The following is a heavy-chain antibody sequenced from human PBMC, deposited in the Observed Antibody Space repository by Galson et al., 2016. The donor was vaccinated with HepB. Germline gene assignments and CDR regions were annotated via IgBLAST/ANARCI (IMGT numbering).Heavy chain of an antibody. CDR1: GFSFNDY. CDR2: ISSSSSYT. Sequence: SLRLSCAASGFSFNDYMSWIRQAPGKGLEWVSYISSSSSYTNYADSVKGRFTISRDNAKNSLYLQMNSLRAEDTAVYYCARDSKRYCSGGSCYYYWGQGTLVTVSS. CDR3: ARDSKRYCSGGSCYYY. V-gene: IGHV3-11*05. J-gene: IGHJ4*02. D-gene: IGHD2-15*01.